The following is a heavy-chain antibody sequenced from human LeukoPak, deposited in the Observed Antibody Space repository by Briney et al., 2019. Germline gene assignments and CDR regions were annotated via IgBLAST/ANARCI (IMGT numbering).Heavy chain of an antibody. D-gene: IGHD6-13*01. J-gene: IGHJ4*02. CDR3: AKEDPGYSSSLGVDY. CDR1: GFTFSSYG. Sequence: GGSLRLSCAASGFTFSSYGMHWVRQAPGKGLEWVAFIRYDGSNKYYADSVKGRFTISRDNSKNTLYLQMNSLRAEDTAVYYCAKEDPGYSSSLGVDYWGQGTLVTVSS. CDR2: IRYDGSNK. V-gene: IGHV3-30*02.